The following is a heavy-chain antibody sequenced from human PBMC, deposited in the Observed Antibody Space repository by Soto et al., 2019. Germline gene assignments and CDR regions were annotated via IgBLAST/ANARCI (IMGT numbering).Heavy chain of an antibody. V-gene: IGHV3-9*01. CDR1: GFTFDDYA. CDR2: ISWNSGSI. J-gene: IGHJ5*02. Sequence: GGSLRLSCAASGFTFDDYAMHWVRQAPGKGLEWVSGISWNSGSIGYADSVKGRFTISRDNAKNSLYLQMNSLRAEDTALYYCAKDINGYYGSGSFNWFDPWGQGTLVTVSS. CDR3: AKDINGYYGSGSFNWFDP. D-gene: IGHD3-10*01.